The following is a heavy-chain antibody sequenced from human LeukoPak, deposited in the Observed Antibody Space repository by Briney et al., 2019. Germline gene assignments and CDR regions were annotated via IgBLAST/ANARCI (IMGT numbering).Heavy chain of an antibody. Sequence: GESLKISCKASGYTFTTSWIGWVRQMPGKGLEYMGIIYPGDSDTRYSPSFQGQVTISADKSISTAYMQWNSLKASGTAMYYCARLGYCSSGGCFSRGYFQDWGQGTLVTVSS. CDR1: GYTFTTSW. CDR2: IYPGDSDT. V-gene: IGHV5-51*01. J-gene: IGHJ1*01. D-gene: IGHD2-15*01. CDR3: ARLGYCSSGGCFSRGYFQD.